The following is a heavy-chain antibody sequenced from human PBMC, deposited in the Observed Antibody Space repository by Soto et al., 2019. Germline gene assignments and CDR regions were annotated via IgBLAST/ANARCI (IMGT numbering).Heavy chain of an antibody. Sequence: PGGSLRLSCAASGFTLSSYAMSWVRQAPGKGLEWVSAISGSGGSTYYADSVKGRFTISRDNSKNTLYLQMNSLRAEDTAVYYCAKDDADPNAPFDYWGQGTLVTVSS. CDR3: AKDDADPNAPFDY. CDR1: GFTLSSYA. V-gene: IGHV3-23*01. CDR2: ISGSGGST. J-gene: IGHJ4*02. D-gene: IGHD2-8*01.